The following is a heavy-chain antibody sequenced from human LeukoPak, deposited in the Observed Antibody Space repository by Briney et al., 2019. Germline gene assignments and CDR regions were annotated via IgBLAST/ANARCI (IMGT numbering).Heavy chain of an antibody. J-gene: IGHJ6*03. CDR2: MNPNSGNT. CDR3: ARDKDGGRYCSSTSCYRYYYYYYMDV. Sequence: GASVKVSCRASGYTFTSYDINWVRQATGQGLEWMGWMNPNSGNTGYAQKFQGRVTMTRNTSISTAYMELSSLRSEDTAVYYCARDKDGGRYCSSTSCYRYYYYYYMDVWGKGTTVTVSS. CDR1: GYTFTSYD. D-gene: IGHD2-2*01. V-gene: IGHV1-8*01.